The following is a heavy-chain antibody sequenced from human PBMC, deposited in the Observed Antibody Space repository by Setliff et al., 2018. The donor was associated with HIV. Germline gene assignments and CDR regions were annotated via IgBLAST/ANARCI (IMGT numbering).Heavy chain of an antibody. Sequence: SETLSLTCAVYGGSFSSYYWSWIRQPAGKGLEWIGRIYTSGSTNYNPSLNSRVTISVDTSKNQFSLKVNSVTAADTAVYYCARSPRIGVAGEFEYWGQGTLVTVSS. J-gene: IGHJ4*02. V-gene: IGHV4-59*10. CDR3: ARSPRIGVAGEFEY. D-gene: IGHD6-19*01. CDR1: GGSFSSYY. CDR2: IYTSGST.